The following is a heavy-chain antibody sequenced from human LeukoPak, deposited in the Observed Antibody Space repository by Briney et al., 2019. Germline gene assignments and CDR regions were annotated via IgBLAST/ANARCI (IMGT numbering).Heavy chain of an antibody. CDR1: GVSISSSSYY. V-gene: IGHV4-39*01. J-gene: IGHJ4*02. D-gene: IGHD4-23*01. Sequence: PSETLSLTCTVSGVSISSSSYYWGWIRQPPGKGLEWIGSIYYSGSTYYNPSLKSRVTISVDTSKNQFSLKLSSVTAADTAVYYCARLETTVLTRTIDYWGQGTLVTVSS. CDR3: ARLETTVLTRTIDY. CDR2: IYYSGST.